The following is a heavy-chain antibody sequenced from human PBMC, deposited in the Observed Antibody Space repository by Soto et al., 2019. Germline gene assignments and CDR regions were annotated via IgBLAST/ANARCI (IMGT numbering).Heavy chain of an antibody. CDR2: FDTEDGET. CDR1: GYTLTELS. D-gene: IGHD3-16*01. CDR3: ATLVSPLFGVNEDEGFPRARNWFDP. J-gene: IGHJ5*02. Sequence: GASVKASCKVSGYTLTELSMHWVRQAPGKSLERKGGFDTEDGETIYAQKFQGRVTMTEDTSTDTAYMELSSLRSEDTAVYYCATLVSPLFGVNEDEGFPRARNWFDPWGQGTLVTVSS. V-gene: IGHV1-24*01.